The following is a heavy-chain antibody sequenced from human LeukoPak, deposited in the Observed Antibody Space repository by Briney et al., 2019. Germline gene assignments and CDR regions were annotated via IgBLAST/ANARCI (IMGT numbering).Heavy chain of an antibody. CDR2: ISGSSAV. CDR1: GFTFSSYS. Sequence: GGSLRLSCAASGFTFSSYSMNWVRQAPGKGLEWVSFISGSSAVYYADSVKGRFTVSRDNAKSSLYLQMNSLRAEDTAVYYCARPGYSSDLDYYYYYMDVWGRGTTVTVSS. V-gene: IGHV3-48*01. D-gene: IGHD6-19*01. CDR3: ARPGYSSDLDYYYYYMDV. J-gene: IGHJ6*03.